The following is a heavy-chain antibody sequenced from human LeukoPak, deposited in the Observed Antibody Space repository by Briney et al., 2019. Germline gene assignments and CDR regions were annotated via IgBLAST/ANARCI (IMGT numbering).Heavy chain of an antibody. CDR2: ISSSSGTL. CDR3: ARNRYCVVANCNDRDLDY. J-gene: IGHJ4*02. V-gene: IGHV3-48*02. Sequence: QSGGSLRLSCAASGFTFSTYSLNWVRQAPGKGLEWVSYISSSSGTLYYADSVKGRFTISRDNAKSSLYLQMNSLRDEDTAVYFCARNRYCVVANCNDRDLDYWGQGTLVTVSS. CDR1: GFTFSTYS. D-gene: IGHD2-15*01.